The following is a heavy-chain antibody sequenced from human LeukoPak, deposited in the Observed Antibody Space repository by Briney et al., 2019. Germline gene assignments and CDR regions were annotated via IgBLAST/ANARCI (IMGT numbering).Heavy chain of an antibody. CDR2: IKEDGSET. Sequence: GGSLRLTCAASGFTLSGYWMSWVRQAPGKGLEWVANIKEDGSETYYVDSVKGRFTISRDNAKNSLYLHMNSLTAEGTAMYYCARDWVAGVPFDAFDIWGQGTMVSVSS. D-gene: IGHD3-10*01. CDR1: GFTLSGYW. CDR3: ARDWVAGVPFDAFDI. J-gene: IGHJ3*02. V-gene: IGHV3-7*01.